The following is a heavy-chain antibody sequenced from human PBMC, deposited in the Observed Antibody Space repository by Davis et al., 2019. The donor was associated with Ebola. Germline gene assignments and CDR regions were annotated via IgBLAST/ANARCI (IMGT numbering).Heavy chain of an antibody. J-gene: IGHJ3*01. D-gene: IGHD3-9*01. Sequence: GESLKISCAASGFTFDDFAMSWVRQAPGKGLEWVSGINWNGGSTGYADSVKGRFAVSRDNSRNMGFLQMNSLRSEDTAIYYCVKDVEDDDWLEASGVWGQGTTVTVSS. V-gene: IGHV3-20*04. CDR1: GFTFDDFA. CDR3: VKDVEDDDWLEASGV. CDR2: INWNGGST.